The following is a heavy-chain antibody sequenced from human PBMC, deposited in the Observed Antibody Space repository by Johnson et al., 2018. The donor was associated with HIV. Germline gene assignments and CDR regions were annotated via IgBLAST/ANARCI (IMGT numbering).Heavy chain of an antibody. CDR2: MSYDGSNE. Sequence: VQLVESGGGVVPPGRSLRVSCGASGFSFSSYDMHWVRQAPGKGLEWVAVMSYDGSNEYYGDSVKGRFNISRDNSKNTLYLQMNSLKTEDTGVYYCAKPPSMGADAFDIWGQGTMVTVSS. CDR3: AKPPSMGADAFDI. CDR1: GFSFSSYD. J-gene: IGHJ3*02. D-gene: IGHD3-16*01. V-gene: IGHV3-30*18.